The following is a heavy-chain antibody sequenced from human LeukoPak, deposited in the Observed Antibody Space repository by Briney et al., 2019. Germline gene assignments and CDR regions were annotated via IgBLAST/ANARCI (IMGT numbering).Heavy chain of an antibody. V-gene: IGHV3-9*01. D-gene: IGHD3-10*01. J-gene: IGHJ3*02. Sequence: GGSLRLSCAASGFTFDDYAMHWVRQAPGKGLEWVSGISWNSGSIGYADSVKGRFTISRDNAKNSLYLQMNSLRAEDTALYYCAKAYGSGTLWSNAFGIWGQGTMVTVSS. CDR1: GFTFDDYA. CDR2: ISWNSGSI. CDR3: AKAYGSGTLWSNAFGI.